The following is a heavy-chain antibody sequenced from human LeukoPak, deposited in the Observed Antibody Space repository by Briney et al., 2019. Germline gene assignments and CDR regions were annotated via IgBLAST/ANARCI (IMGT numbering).Heavy chain of an antibody. CDR1: GGSFSGYY. CDR3: ARGRRWTLKPTTVTTNWFDP. V-gene: IGHV4-34*01. J-gene: IGHJ5*02. D-gene: IGHD4-17*01. CDR2: INHSGST. Sequence: SETLSLTCAVYGGSFSGYYWSWIRQPPGKGLEWIGEINHSGSTNYNPSLKSRVTISVDTSKNQFSLKLSSVTAADTAVYYCARGRRWTLKPTTVTTNWFDPWGQGTLVTVSS.